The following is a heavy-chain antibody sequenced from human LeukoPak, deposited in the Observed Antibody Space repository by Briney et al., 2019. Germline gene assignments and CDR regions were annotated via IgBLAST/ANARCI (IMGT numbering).Heavy chain of an antibody. V-gene: IGHV1-18*01. CDR2: ISAYNGNT. J-gene: IGHJ4*02. CDR1: GGTFRNYA. D-gene: IGHD1-26*01. CDR3: ARDPRGESSGSYGDY. Sequence: ASVKVSCKASGGTFRNYAISWVRQAPGQGLEWMGWISAYNGNTNYAQKLQGRVTMTTDTSTSTAYMELRSLRSEDTAVYYCARDPRGESSGSYGDYWGQGTLVTVSS.